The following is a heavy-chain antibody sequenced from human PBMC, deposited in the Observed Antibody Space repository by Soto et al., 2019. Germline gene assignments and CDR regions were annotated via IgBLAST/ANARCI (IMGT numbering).Heavy chain of an antibody. Sequence: PTDILSPTCNVTVAYVISNSYSLGWVRQSPGKGLEWIGTIYSNDNTHYNPSLLSRVTISVDTSKNEFSLRLNSVTAADTAVYYCARLGAFYQSLDPWGPGTLVT. CDR1: VAYVISNSYS. CDR2: IYSNDNT. D-gene: IGHD3-3*02. J-gene: IGHJ5*02. CDR3: ARLGAFYQSLDP. V-gene: IGHV4-39*01.